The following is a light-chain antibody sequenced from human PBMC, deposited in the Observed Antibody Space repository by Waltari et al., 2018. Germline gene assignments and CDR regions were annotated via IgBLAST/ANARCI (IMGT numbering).Light chain of an antibody. CDR1: SANNGAGYH. V-gene: IGLV1-40*01. CDR2: GNS. CDR3: QSYDSSLSGSV. J-gene: IGLJ3*02. Sequence: QSVLTQPPSVSGGQGQRVTITCTGSSANNGAGYHVHWYQQLPGTAPKLLIYGNSNRPSGVPDRFSGSKSGTSASLAITGLQAEDEADYYCQSYDSSLSGSVFGGGTKLTVL.